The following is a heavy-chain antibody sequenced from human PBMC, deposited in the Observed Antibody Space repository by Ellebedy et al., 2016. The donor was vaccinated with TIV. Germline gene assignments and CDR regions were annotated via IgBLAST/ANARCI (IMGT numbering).Heavy chain of an antibody. CDR2: ISGGGSDT. CDR3: GREVAITRNFYGMDV. D-gene: IGHD3-22*01. V-gene: IGHV3-11*05. J-gene: IGHJ6*02. Sequence: GESLKISCAASGFTFSDSYMGWIRQAPGKGLEYISYISGGGSDTNYADSVKGRFTISRDNGKNSLYLQMNSLRAEDTAVYYCGREVAITRNFYGMDVWGPGTTVTVSS. CDR1: GFTFSDSY.